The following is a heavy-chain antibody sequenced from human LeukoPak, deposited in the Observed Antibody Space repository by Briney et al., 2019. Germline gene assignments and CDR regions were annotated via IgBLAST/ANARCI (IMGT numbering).Heavy chain of an antibody. Sequence: LRLSCAASGFTFDDYAMHWVRQAPGKGLEWVSGISWNSGSIGYADSVKGRFTISRDNSKNTLYLQMNSLRAEDTAVYYCAKDRASSWWYFDLWGRGTLVTVSS. D-gene: IGHD1-26*01. J-gene: IGHJ2*01. CDR3: AKDRASSWWYFDL. V-gene: IGHV3-9*01. CDR1: GFTFDDYA. CDR2: ISWNSGSI.